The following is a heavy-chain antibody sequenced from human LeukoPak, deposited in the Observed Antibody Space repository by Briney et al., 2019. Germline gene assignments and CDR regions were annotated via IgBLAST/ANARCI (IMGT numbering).Heavy chain of an antibody. J-gene: IGHJ4*02. V-gene: IGHV4-4*07. D-gene: IGHD1-26*01. CDR3: ARATEWELNY. CDR2: MDASGST. CDR1: GGPISTNY. Sequence: SETLSLTCTVSGGPISTNYWNWIRQPAGKGLEWIGRMDASGSTNYNPSLRSRVTMSVDTSKNQFSLKLSSVTAADTAVYYCARATEWELNYWGQGTVVTVSS.